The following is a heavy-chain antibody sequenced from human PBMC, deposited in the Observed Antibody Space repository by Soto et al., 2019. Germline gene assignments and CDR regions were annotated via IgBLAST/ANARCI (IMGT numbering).Heavy chain of an antibody. D-gene: IGHD6-19*01. CDR3: AKGTAVAGYYFDY. J-gene: IGHJ4*02. CDR1: GFTFSSYA. Sequence: GGSLRLSCAASGFTFSSYAMSWVRQAPGKGLERVSAISGSGGSTYYADSVKGRFTISRDNSKNTLYLQMNSLRAEDTAVYYCAKGTAVAGYYFDYWGQGTLVTVSS. CDR2: ISGSGGST. V-gene: IGHV3-23*01.